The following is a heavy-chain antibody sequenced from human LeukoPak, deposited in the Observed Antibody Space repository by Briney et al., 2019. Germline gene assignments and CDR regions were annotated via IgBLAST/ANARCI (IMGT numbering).Heavy chain of an antibody. J-gene: IGHJ3*02. Sequence: GGSLRLSCAASGFSFTTSGMSWVRQAPGKGLEWVSGISSSGDETHYADSVRGRFTISRDNAKNSLYLQMNSLRAEDTALYYCAKDLQYYDSGAFHIWGQGTMVTVSS. CDR2: ISSSGDET. CDR3: AKDLQYYDSGAFHI. V-gene: IGHV3-20*04. CDR1: GFSFTTSG. D-gene: IGHD3-22*01.